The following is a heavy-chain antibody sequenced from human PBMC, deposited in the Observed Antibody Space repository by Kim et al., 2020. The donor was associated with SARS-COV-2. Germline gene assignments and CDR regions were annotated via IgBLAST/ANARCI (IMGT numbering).Heavy chain of an antibody. Sequence: GGSLRLSCAASGFTFSDAWMSWVRQAPGKGLEWVGRIKSTDDGGTTDYAAPVKGRFTISRDDSKNTLYLHMNSLKTEDTAVYYCTTRPGYSSSWYWSVWGQGTLVTVSS. CDR2: IKSTDDGGTT. J-gene: IGHJ4*02. CDR1: GFTFSDAW. CDR3: TTRPGYSSSWYWSV. D-gene: IGHD6-13*01. V-gene: IGHV3-15*01.